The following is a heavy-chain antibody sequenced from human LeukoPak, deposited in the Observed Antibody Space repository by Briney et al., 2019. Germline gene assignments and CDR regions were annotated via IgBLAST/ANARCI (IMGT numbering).Heavy chain of an antibody. Sequence: PSETLSLTCTVSGGSLSSYYWSWIRQPAGKGLEWIGRIYTSGSTNYNPSLKSRVTMSVDTSKNQFSLKLSSVTAADTAVYYCARVEEAAAGMWFDPWGQGTLVTVSS. D-gene: IGHD6-13*01. V-gene: IGHV4-4*07. J-gene: IGHJ5*02. CDR2: IYTSGST. CDR3: ARVEEAAAGMWFDP. CDR1: GGSLSSYY.